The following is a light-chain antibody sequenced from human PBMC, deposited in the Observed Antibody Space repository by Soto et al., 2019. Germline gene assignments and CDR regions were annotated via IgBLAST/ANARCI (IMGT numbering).Light chain of an antibody. Sequence: EMVMTQSPAILSVSPGESATLSCRASQSVNSNYLALHQQHPGHAPMLLIYGSSTTATVLPDRFSGSASGTDSHTTISRLAPEDSAVYYPQQYDSPPRTFGQGTKVDI. CDR2: GSS. CDR1: QSVNSNY. J-gene: IGKJ1*01. V-gene: IGKV3-20*01. CDR3: QQYDSPPRT.